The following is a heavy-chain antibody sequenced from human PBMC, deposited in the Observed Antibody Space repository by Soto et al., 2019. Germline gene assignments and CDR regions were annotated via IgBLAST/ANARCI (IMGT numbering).Heavy chain of an antibody. D-gene: IGHD1-26*01. CDR3: AKLIVESAFGPSPRGGFEV. CDR1: GFNFKTAG. CDR2: ISYGGYKT. V-gene: IGHV3-30*18. Sequence: GGSLRLSCAASGFNFKTAGMHWVRQAPGKGLEWLALISYGGYKTHYAESVKGRFTVSRDNANDMLFLQMNSLTTEDTALYYCAKLIVESAFGPSPRGGFEVWGQGTMVTVSS. J-gene: IGHJ3*01.